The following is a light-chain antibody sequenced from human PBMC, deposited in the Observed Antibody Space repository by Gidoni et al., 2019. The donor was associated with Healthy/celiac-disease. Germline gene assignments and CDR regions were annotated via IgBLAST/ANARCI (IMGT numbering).Light chain of an antibody. CDR3: SSYTSSSTLEV. CDR1: SSYVGGYNY. Sequence: QSALTQPASVSGSPGQSITISCTGTSSYVGGYNYVSWYQQHPGKAPKLMIYDVSNRPSGVSNRFSGSKSGNTASLTISGLQPEDEADYYCSSYTSSSTLEVFGGGTKLTVL. V-gene: IGLV2-14*01. J-gene: IGLJ2*01. CDR2: DVS.